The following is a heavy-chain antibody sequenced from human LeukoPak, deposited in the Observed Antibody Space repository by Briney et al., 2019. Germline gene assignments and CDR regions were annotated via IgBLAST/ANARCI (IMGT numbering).Heavy chain of an antibody. CDR3: ARDQVVPAATNYYYYYMDV. V-gene: IGHV3-7*01. D-gene: IGHD2-2*01. CDR2: IKQDGSEK. J-gene: IGHJ6*03. Sequence: GGSLRLSCAASGFTFSSYWMSWVRQAPGKGLEWVANIKQDGSEKYYVDSVKGRFTISRDNAKNSLYLQMNSLRAEDTAVYYCARDQVVPAATNYYYYYMDVWGKGTTVTISS. CDR1: GFTFSSYW.